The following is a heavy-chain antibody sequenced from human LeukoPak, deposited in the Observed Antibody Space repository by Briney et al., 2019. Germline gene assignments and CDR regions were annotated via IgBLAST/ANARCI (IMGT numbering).Heavy chain of an antibody. CDR1: GFALSSYA. V-gene: IGHV3-23*01. Sequence: PGGSLRLSCAASGFALSSYAMSWVRQAPGKGLEWVSAISGSGGSTYYADSVKGRFTISRDNSKNTLYLQMNSLRAEDTAVYYCAKDREGLRYFDWLLYYWGQGTLVTVSS. CDR3: AKDREGLRYFDWLLYY. D-gene: IGHD3-9*01. J-gene: IGHJ4*02. CDR2: ISGSGGST.